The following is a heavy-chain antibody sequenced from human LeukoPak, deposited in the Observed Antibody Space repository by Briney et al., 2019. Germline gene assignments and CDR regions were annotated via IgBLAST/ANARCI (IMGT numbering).Heavy chain of an antibody. J-gene: IGHJ4*02. CDR3: ATTKEGYDSSGYVDY. CDR2: ITYIRSA. CDR1: GSLDIYY. Sequence: SETLSLTHAVYGSLDIYYLMFVRQPPGKGLQWLGEITYIRSADYNPSLKSRLTISIYVPQRQISLQLRSVTAADTAVYYCATTKEGYDSSGYVDYWGEGTLVTVSS. V-gene: IGHV4-34*01. D-gene: IGHD3-22*01.